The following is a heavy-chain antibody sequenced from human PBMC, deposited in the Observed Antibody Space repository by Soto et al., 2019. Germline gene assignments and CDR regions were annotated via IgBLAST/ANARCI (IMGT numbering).Heavy chain of an antibody. CDR3: VRGKGRPDYDSLTYGMDV. CDR1: GYTFTIYD. Sequence: ASVKVSCKASGYTFTIYDINWVRQAAGQGLEWMGLMNPNSGNTGYAQKFQGRVTMTRNTSVSTTYMELSSLRPEDTAVYYCVRGKGRPDYDSLTYGMDVWGQGTTVTVSS. V-gene: IGHV1-8*01. J-gene: IGHJ6*02. D-gene: IGHD3-9*01. CDR2: MNPNSGNT.